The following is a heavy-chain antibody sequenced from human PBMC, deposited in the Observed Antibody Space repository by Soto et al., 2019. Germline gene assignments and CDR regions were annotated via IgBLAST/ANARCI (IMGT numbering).Heavy chain of an antibody. J-gene: IGHJ4*02. V-gene: IGHV3-23*01. CDR3: AKDGRFSSSWPIIDY. CDR1: GFTFNYYA. Sequence: GGSLRLSCAASGFTFNYYAMTWVRQTPGRGLEWVAAMSGGGDSTKHADSVKGRFTISRDNSKNTLYLEMNSLRAEDTAVYYCAKDGRFSSSWPIIDYWGQGIPVTVSS. D-gene: IGHD6-13*01. CDR2: MSGGGDST.